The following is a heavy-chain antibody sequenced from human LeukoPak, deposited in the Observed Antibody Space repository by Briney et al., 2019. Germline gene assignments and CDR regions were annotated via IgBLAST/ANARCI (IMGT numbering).Heavy chain of an antibody. J-gene: IGHJ4*02. CDR3: ARVTGYMIEDYFDY. Sequence: GSLRLSCAASGFTFSSYSMNWVRQPPGKGLEWIGEINHSGSTNYNPSLKSRVTISVDTSKNQFSLKLSSVTAADTAVYYCARVTGYMIEDYFDYWGQGTLATVSS. V-gene: IGHV4-34*01. CDR2: INHSGST. D-gene: IGHD3-22*01. CDR1: GFTFSSYS.